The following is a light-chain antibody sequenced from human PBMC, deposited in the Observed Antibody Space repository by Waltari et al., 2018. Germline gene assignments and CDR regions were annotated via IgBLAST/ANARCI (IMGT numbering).Light chain of an antibody. CDR2: GAF. Sequence: IVLTQSPGTLSLSPGDRASPSCKASQSLGKNYLAWYHHNPGQAPRLLIYGAFSRAAGIPDRFSGSGSGTDFTLTISRLEPEDVAVYYCQQYASSVLYTFGQGTKLEIK. J-gene: IGKJ2*01. CDR1: QSLGKNY. CDR3: QQYASSVLYT. V-gene: IGKV3-20*01.